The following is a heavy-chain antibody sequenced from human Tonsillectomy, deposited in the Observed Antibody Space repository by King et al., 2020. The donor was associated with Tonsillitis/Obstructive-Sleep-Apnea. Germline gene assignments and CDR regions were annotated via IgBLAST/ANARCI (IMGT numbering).Heavy chain of an antibody. Sequence: VQLQESGPGLVKPSETLSLTCTVSGGSISSYYWSWIRPPPGKGLEWIGYIYYSGSTNYNPSLKSRVTISVDTSKNQFSLKLSSVTAADTAVYYCARGDLTGYYPNDYWGQGTLVTVSS. V-gene: IGHV4-59*01. D-gene: IGHD3-9*01. CDR2: IYYSGST. J-gene: IGHJ4*02. CDR1: GGSISSYY. CDR3: ARGDLTGYYPNDY.